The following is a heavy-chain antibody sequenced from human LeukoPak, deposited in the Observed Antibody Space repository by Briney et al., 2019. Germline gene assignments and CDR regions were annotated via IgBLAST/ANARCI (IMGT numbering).Heavy chain of an antibody. Sequence: GRSLRLSCAASGFTFSAYGMQWVRQAPGKGLEWLAVISKTGGTKYYADSVKGRFTVSRDNAGNTLYLQMNSLRPGDTAVYYCAKEVGYNYAPLDYWGLGTLVTVSS. V-gene: IGHV3-30*18. CDR3: AKEVGYNYAPLDY. J-gene: IGHJ4*02. CDR2: ISKTGGTK. CDR1: GFTFSAYG. D-gene: IGHD5-18*01.